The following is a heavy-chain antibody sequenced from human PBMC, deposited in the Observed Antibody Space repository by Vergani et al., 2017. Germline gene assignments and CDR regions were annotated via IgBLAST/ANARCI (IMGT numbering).Heavy chain of an antibody. CDR3: AKAPGYYDDSSGYYYFDY. CDR1: GFTFSSYA. J-gene: IGHJ4*02. CDR2: ISGSGGST. V-gene: IGHV3-23*01. Sequence: EVQLLESGGGLVQPGGSLRLSCAASGFTFSSYAMSWVRQAPGKGLEWVSAISGSGGSTYYADSVKGRFTISRDNSKNTLYLQMHSLSAEDTAVYYCAKAPGYYDDSSGYYYFDYWGQGTLVTVSS. D-gene: IGHD3-22*01.